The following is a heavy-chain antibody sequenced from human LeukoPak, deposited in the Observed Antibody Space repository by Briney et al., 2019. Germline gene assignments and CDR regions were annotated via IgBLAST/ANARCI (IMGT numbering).Heavy chain of an antibody. CDR1: GGSISSGSYY. CDR2: IYTSGST. CDR3: ARGYLGYYDSSGYYRLFDY. V-gene: IGHV4-61*02. J-gene: IGHJ4*02. Sequence: PSETLSLTCTVSGGSISSGSYYWSWIRQPAGKGLEWIGRIYTSGSTNYNPSLKSRVTISVDTSKNQFSLKLSSVTAADTAVYYCARGYLGYYDSSGYYRLFDYWGQGTLVTVSS. D-gene: IGHD3-22*01.